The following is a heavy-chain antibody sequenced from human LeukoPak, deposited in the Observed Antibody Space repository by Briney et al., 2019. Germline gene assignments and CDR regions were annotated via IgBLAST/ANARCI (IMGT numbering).Heavy chain of an antibody. Sequence: ASVKVSCKASGGTFSRYAISWVRQAPGQGLEWMGGTIPIFGTANYAQKFQGRVTITVDESTSTAYMELSSLRSEDTAVYYCAAGHDYNYFDYWGQGTLVTVSS. D-gene: IGHD4-11*01. CDR3: AAGHDYNYFDY. CDR1: GGTFSRYA. J-gene: IGHJ4*02. V-gene: IGHV1-69*13. CDR2: TIPIFGTA.